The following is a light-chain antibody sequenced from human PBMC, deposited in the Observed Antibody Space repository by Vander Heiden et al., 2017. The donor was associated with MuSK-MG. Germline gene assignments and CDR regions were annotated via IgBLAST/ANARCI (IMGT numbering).Light chain of an antibody. CDR1: SSNIGSSY. CDR3: DDSDDRRSGWV. J-gene: IGLJ3*02. CDR2: CNN. Sequence: QSVPTQPPSASGTPGQRVTIACSGSSSNIGSSYVYWYHQLPGTAPKLLIVCNNQRPSGVPDRFSGSKSGTSASFTTSGLWSEEEADDYCDDSDDRRSGWVFGGGTKLTVL. V-gene: IGLV1-47*02.